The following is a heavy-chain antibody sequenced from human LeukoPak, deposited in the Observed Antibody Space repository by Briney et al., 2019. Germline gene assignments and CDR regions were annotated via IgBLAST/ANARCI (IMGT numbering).Heavy chain of an antibody. J-gene: IGHJ3*02. CDR1: GVSISSYY. Sequence: SETLSLTCSVSGVSISSYYWSWIRQPPGKGLEWIGYIFHSGSTYSGSTNYNPSLRSRVTISVDPSKSQLSLKLTSVTAADTAVYYCARDRERAFDIWGQGTMVTVSS. CDR2: IFHSGSTYSGST. D-gene: IGHD6-25*01. V-gene: IGHV4-59*01. CDR3: ARDRERAFDI.